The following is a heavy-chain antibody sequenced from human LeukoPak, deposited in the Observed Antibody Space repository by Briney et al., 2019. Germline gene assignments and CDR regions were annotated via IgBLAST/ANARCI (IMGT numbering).Heavy chain of an antibody. D-gene: IGHD3-16*01. CDR3: ARGLGDAASDAFDI. V-gene: IGHV4-39*01. Sequence: SETLSLTCTVSGGSISSSTYYWGWIRQPPGKGLEWIGTIYYSGSTYYNPSLQSRVTISVDTSKNQFSLKLSSVTAADTAVYYCARGLGDAASDAFDIWGQGTMVTVSS. J-gene: IGHJ3*02. CDR2: IYYSGST. CDR1: GGSISSSTYY.